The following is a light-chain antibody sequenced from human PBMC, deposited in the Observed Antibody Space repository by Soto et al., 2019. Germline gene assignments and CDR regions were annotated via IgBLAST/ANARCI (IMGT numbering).Light chain of an antibody. Sequence: QSVLTQPASVSGSPGQWITISCTGTGSDVGAYNYVSWHQQHPGKAPKLMIYDVSNRPSGVSNRFSGSKSSNTASLTISGLQVEDEADYYCKSYTSSTTDVFGTGTKLTVL. J-gene: IGLJ1*01. CDR3: KSYTSSTTDV. CDR1: GSDVGAYNY. CDR2: DVS. V-gene: IGLV2-14*01.